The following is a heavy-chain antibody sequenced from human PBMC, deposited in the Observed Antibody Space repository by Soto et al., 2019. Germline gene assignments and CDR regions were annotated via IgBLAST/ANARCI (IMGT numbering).Heavy chain of an antibody. CDR2: ISGGGDTT. CDR1: GFTFNNYA. D-gene: IGHD3-10*01. V-gene: IGHV3-23*01. Sequence: EVQLLESGGGLVQPGGSLILSCAASGFTFNNYAMTWVRQAPGKGLEWVSAISGGGDTTSDADSVKDRFSFSRDGSKNTLYLQMSSLRAEDTALYYCAKGRGGSGSLTPRVDFWGQGTLVTVSS. J-gene: IGHJ4*02. CDR3: AKGRGGSGSLTPRVDF.